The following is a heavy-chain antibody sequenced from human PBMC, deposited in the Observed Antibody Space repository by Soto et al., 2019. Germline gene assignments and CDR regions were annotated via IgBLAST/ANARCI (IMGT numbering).Heavy chain of an antibody. Sequence: QVQLVQSGAEVKKPGSSVKVSCKASGGTFSSYAISWVRQAPGQGLEWMGGIIPIFGTANYAQKFQGRVTIXXDXSXXTAYMELSSLRSEDTAVYYCARIRYSGSYRGAFDYWGQGTLVTVSS. CDR2: IIPIFGTA. D-gene: IGHD1-26*01. CDR1: GGTFSSYA. CDR3: ARIRYSGSYRGAFDY. V-gene: IGHV1-69*12. J-gene: IGHJ4*02.